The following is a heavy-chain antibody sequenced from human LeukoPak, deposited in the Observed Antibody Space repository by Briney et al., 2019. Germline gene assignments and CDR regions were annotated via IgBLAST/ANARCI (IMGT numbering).Heavy chain of an antibody. D-gene: IGHD3-22*01. CDR2: IYPGDSDT. CDR1: GYSFTSYW. V-gene: IGHV5-51*01. Sequence: GESLKISCKGSGYSFTSYWIGWVRQMPGKGLEWMGIIYPGDSDTRYSPSFQGQVTISADKSISTAYLQWSSLKASDTAMYYCARSYYHDSSGYPLGGAFDIWGQGTMVTVSS. J-gene: IGHJ3*02. CDR3: ARSYYHDSSGYPLGGAFDI.